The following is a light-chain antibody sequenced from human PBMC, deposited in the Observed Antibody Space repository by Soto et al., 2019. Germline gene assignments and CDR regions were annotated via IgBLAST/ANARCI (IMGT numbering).Light chain of an antibody. CDR2: EVS. V-gene: IGLV2-14*01. CDR1: SSDVGGYNY. J-gene: IGLJ2*01. CDR3: ISYTSSRTHVL. Sequence: QSALTQPASVSGSPGPSITISCTGTSSDVGGYNYVSWYQQHPGKAPKLMIYEVSHRPSGVSNRFSGSNSGNTASLTTSGLQTEDDGDYYRISYTSSRTHVLLGGGTKLTVL.